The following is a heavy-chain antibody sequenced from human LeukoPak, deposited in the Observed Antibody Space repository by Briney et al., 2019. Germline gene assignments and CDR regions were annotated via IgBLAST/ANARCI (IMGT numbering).Heavy chain of an antibody. CDR1: GFIFSDFS. J-gene: IGHJ5*02. V-gene: IGHV3-7*01. Sequence: GGSLRLSCTVSGFIFSDFSMSWVRQAPGKGLEWVANIKKDGSEKKYVDSVKGRFTISRDNAKNSLFLQMNSLRVEDTALYYCVREGGSDWYSGWFDPWGQGTQVTVSS. D-gene: IGHD6-19*01. CDR2: IKKDGSEK. CDR3: VREGGSDWYSGWFDP.